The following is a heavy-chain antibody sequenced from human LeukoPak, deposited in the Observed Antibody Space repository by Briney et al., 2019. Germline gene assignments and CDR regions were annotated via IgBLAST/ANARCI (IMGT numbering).Heavy chain of an antibody. CDR2: ISSTGST. J-gene: IGHJ4*02. CDR3: ARVQWELDRHYFDY. CDR1: GASISSDNYY. D-gene: IGHD1-26*01. V-gene: IGHV4-61*02. Sequence: SETLSLTCTVSGASISSDNYYWNWVRQPAGQGVEWIGRISSTGSTNYNPSLKSRVTFTLDTSKNHFSLILSSVTAADTAVYYCARVQWELDRHYFDYWGQGTLVTVSS.